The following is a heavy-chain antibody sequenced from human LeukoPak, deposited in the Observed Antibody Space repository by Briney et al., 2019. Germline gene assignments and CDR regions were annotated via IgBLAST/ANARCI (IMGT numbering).Heavy chain of an antibody. CDR2: IYYSGST. V-gene: IGHV4-39*01. D-gene: IGHD2-2*01. CDR1: GGSISSYY. Sequence: SETLSLTCTVSGGSISSYYWGWIRQPPGKGLEWIGSIYYSGSTYYNPSLKSRVTISVDTSKNQFSLKLSSVTAADTAVYYCARQDCSSTSCYLFGDFDYWGQGTLVTVSS. CDR3: ARQDCSSTSCYLFGDFDY. J-gene: IGHJ4*02.